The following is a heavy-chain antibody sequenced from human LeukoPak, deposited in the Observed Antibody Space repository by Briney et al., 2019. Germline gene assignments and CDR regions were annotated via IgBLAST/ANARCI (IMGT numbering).Heavy chain of an antibody. D-gene: IGHD6-13*01. V-gene: IGHV3-30*04. CDR3: ARSGIAAAGIYFDY. CDR2: ISYDGSNK. CDR1: GFTFSSYA. J-gene: IGHJ4*02. Sequence: GRSLRLSCAASGFTFSSYAMHWVRQAPGKGLEWVAVISYDGSNKYYADSVKGRFTISRDNSKNTLYLQMNSLRAEDTAVYYCARSGIAAAGIYFDYWGQGTLVTVSS.